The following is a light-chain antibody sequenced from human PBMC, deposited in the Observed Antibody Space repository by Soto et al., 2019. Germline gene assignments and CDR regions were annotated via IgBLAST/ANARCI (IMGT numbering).Light chain of an antibody. CDR2: RNS. J-gene: IGLJ2*01. CDR3: QSYDSSLSGL. CDR1: SSNIGAGYD. V-gene: IGLV1-40*01. Sequence: QSVLTQPPSVSGAPGKRVTISCTGSSSNIGAGYDVHWYQQLPGTAPKLLISRNSNRPSGVPDRFSASKSSTSASLVITGLQPEDEADYYCQSYDSSLSGLFGGGTKLTVL.